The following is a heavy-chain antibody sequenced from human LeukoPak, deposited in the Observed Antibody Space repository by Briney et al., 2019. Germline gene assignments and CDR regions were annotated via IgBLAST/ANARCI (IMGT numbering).Heavy chain of an antibody. D-gene: IGHD6-13*01. CDR3: AAPYSSTWFDY. CDR2: IVVGSDNT. Sequence: ASVKVSCKASGFTFTSRSAVQWVRQARGQRLEWIGWIVVGSDNTNYAQEFQERVTITRDMSTSTAYMELSSLRSEDTAVYYCAAPYSSTWFDYWGQGTLVTVSS. J-gene: IGHJ4*02. V-gene: IGHV1-58*01. CDR1: GFTFTSRSA.